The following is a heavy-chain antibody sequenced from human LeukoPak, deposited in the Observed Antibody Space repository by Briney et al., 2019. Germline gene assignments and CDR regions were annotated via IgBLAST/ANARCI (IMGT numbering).Heavy chain of an antibody. CDR1: GFTFSSYW. CDR2: ISGSGGST. D-gene: IGHD3-10*01. V-gene: IGHV3-23*01. J-gene: IGHJ5*02. Sequence: PGGSLRLSCAASGFTFSSYWMHWVRQAPGKGLEWVSAISGSGGSTYYADSVKGRFTISRDNSKNTLYLQMNSLRAEDTAVYYCAKASYYYGSGSWFDPCGQGTLVTVSS. CDR3: AKASYYYGSGSWFDP.